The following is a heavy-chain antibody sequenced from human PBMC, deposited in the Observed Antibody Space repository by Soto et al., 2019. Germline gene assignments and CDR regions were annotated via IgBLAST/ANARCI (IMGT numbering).Heavy chain of an antibody. CDR1: GFTFSSYG. J-gene: IGHJ4*02. V-gene: IGHV3-30*18. D-gene: IGHD2-15*01. CDR3: AKDRILYCSGGSCYTGDY. Sequence: QVQLVESGGGVVQPGRSLRLSCAASGFTFSSYGMHWVRQAPGKGLGWVAVISYDGSNKYYADSVKGRFTISRDNSKNTLYLQMNSLRAEDTAVYYCAKDRILYCSGGSCYTGDYWGQGTLVTVSS. CDR2: ISYDGSNK.